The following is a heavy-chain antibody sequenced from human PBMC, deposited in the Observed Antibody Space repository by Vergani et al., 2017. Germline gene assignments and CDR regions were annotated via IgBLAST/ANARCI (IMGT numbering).Heavy chain of an antibody. J-gene: IGHJ4*02. D-gene: IGHD3-10*01. Sequence: QVQLQESGPGLVKPSETLSLTCAVSGYSISSGYYWGWIRQPPGKGLEWIGSIYHSGSTHYNPSLKSRVTISVDTSKNQFSLKLSSVTAADTAVYYCARLLVRGDTTIDYWGQGTLVTVSS. CDR3: ARLLVRGDTTIDY. CDR1: GYSISSGYY. CDR2: IYHSGST. V-gene: IGHV4-38-2*01.